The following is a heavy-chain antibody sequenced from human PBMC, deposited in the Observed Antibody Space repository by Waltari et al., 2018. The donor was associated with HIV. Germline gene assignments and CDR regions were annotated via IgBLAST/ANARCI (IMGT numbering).Heavy chain of an antibody. D-gene: IGHD1-26*01. V-gene: IGHV3-7*01. CDR1: GFSFNSHW. CDR3: VRNGGSFDY. CDR2: IKQDGSDK. Sequence: EVQLVESGGGLVQPGGSLRVSCAASGFSFNSHWMSWIRQAPGKGLEWVANIKQDGSDKNYVDSVKGRFTISRDNAKNSLYLQMNSLRAEDTAVYYCVRNGGSFDYWGQGTLVTVSS. J-gene: IGHJ4*02.